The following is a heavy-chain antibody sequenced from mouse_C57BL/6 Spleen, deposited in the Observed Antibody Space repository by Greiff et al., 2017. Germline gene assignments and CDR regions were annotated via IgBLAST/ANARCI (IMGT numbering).Heavy chain of an antibody. Sequence: VKLQASGAELVTPGASVKLSCQASGYTFTEYTIHWVKQRSGQGLEWIGWFYPGSGSIKYNEKFKDKATLTADKSSSTVYMELSRLTSEDSAVYFCARHEGPASYRGWFAYWGQGTLVTVSA. CDR3: ARHEGPASYRGWFAY. CDR1: GYTFTEYT. CDR2: FYPGSGSI. J-gene: IGHJ3*01. D-gene: IGHD3-1*01. V-gene: IGHV1-62-2*01.